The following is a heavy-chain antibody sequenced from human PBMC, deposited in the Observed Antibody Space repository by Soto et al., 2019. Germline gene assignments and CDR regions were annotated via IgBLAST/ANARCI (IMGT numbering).Heavy chain of an antibody. Sequence: ASVKVSCKASGYTFTSYDINWVRQATGQGLEWMGWMNPNSGNTGCAQKFQGRVTMTRNTSISTAYMELSSLRSEDTAVYYCARGGVGCSGGSCYHIAHIDYWGQGTLVTVS. CDR3: ARGGVGCSGGSCYHIAHIDY. V-gene: IGHV1-8*01. D-gene: IGHD2-15*01. CDR2: MNPNSGNT. J-gene: IGHJ4*02. CDR1: GYTFTSYD.